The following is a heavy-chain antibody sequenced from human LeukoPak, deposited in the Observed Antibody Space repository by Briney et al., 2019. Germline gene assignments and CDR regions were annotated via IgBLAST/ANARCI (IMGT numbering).Heavy chain of an antibody. J-gene: IGHJ4*02. Sequence: GGSLRLSCAASGFTFSSYAMHWVRQAPGKGLEWVAVISYDGSNKYYADSVKGRFTISRDNSKNTLYLQMNSLRAEDTAVYYCAKDGHCSSTSCYSFDYWGQGTLVTVSS. CDR2: ISYDGSNK. V-gene: IGHV3-30*04. D-gene: IGHD2-2*01. CDR1: GFTFSSYA. CDR3: AKDGHCSSTSCYSFDY.